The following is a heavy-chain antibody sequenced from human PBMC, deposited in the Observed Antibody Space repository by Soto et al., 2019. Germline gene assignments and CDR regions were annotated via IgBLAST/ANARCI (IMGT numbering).Heavy chain of an antibody. J-gene: IGHJ4*02. D-gene: IGHD2-2*01. CDR3: AKVPYIVVVPAAHFDY. CDR1: GFTFSSDA. CDR2: ISGSGGST. V-gene: IGHV3-23*01. Sequence: EVQLLESGGGLVQPGGSLRLSCAASGFTFSSDAMSWVRQAPGKGLEWVSAISGSGGSTYYADSVKGRFTISRDNSKNTLYLQMNSLRAEDTAVYYCAKVPYIVVVPAAHFDYWGQGTLVTVSS.